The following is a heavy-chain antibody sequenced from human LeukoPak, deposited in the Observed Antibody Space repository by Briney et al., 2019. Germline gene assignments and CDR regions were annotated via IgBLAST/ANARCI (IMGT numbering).Heavy chain of an antibody. D-gene: IGHD1/OR15-1a*01. CDR2: IWYDGSNK. V-gene: IGHV3-33*01. J-gene: IGHJ6*02. CDR1: GFTFSSYG. CDR3: ARDQKEHYYYGMDV. Sequence: GGSLRLSCAASGFTFSSYGMHWVRQAPGKGLEWVAVIWYDGSNKYYADSVKGRFTISRDNSKNTLYLQMNGLRAEDTAVYYCARDQKEHYYYGMDVWGQGTTVTVSS.